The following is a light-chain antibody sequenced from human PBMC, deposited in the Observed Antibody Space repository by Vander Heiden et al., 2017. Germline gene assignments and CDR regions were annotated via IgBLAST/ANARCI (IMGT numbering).Light chain of an antibody. Sequence: DIQMTQSPSSLSASVGDRVTITCRASQGISSWLAWYQQKPEKAPKSLIFAAASLRSGVPSKFSGSGSGADFTLTISSLQPEDFATYYCQQYNNYPLTFGEGTKVEIK. CDR3: QQYNNYPLT. CDR1: QGISSW. CDR2: AAA. J-gene: IGKJ4*01. V-gene: IGKV1D-16*01.